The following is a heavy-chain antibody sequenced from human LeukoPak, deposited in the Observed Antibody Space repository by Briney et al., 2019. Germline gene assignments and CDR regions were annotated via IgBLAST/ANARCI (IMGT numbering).Heavy chain of an antibody. CDR3: ERHYSPYDSSGFYCYFDY. V-gene: IGHV4-59*08. D-gene: IGHD3-22*01. Sequence: PSETLSLTCTVSGGSLSSSYSSWIRQPPGNGLDWIGDIYYSENTNYNPSLNSPVTISQDTTKNQLPPRLNSVTAADTAVYYCERHYSPYDSSGFYCYFDYWGQGILVTVSS. CDR2: IYYSENT. CDR1: GGSLSSSY. J-gene: IGHJ4*02.